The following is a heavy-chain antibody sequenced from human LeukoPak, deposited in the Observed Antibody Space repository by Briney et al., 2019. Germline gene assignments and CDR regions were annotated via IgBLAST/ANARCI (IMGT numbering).Heavy chain of an antibody. J-gene: IGHJ5*02. Sequence: PSETLSLTCAVYGGSFSGYYWSWIRQPPGKGLEWIGEINHSGSTNYNPSLKSRVTISVDTSKNQFSLKLSSVAAADTAVYYYARGHTMRGWFDPWGQGTLVTVSS. V-gene: IGHV4-34*01. CDR3: ARGHTMRGWFDP. CDR2: INHSGST. D-gene: IGHD3-22*01. CDR1: GGSFSGYY.